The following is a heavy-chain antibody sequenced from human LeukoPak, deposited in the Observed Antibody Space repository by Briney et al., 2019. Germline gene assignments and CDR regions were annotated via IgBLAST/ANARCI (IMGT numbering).Heavy chain of an antibody. D-gene: IGHD3-3*02. CDR1: GYSFTSYW. CDR3: ARHPHLHTADY. V-gene: IGHV5-51*01. CDR2: IYPGDSDI. J-gene: IGHJ4*02. Sequence: GESLKISCKGSGYSFTSYWIGWVRQMPGKALEWMGTIYPGDSDIRYSPSFQGQVTISADKSISTAYLQWSSLKASDTAMYYCARHPHLHTADYWGQGTLVTVSS.